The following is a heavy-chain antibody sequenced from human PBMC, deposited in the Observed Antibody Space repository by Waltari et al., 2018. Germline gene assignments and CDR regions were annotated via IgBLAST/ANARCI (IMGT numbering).Heavy chain of an antibody. Sequence: QVQLQESGPGLVKPSETLSLTCAVSGYSTSSGYYWGWTRQPPGKGLEWIGSIYHSGSTYYNPSLKSRVTISVDTSKNQFSLKLSSVTAADTAVYYCARDTLWGCSGGSCYATWGQGTLVTVSS. D-gene: IGHD2-15*01. CDR3: ARDTLWGCSGGSCYAT. CDR1: GYSTSSGYY. J-gene: IGHJ4*02. CDR2: IYHSGST. V-gene: IGHV4-38-2*02.